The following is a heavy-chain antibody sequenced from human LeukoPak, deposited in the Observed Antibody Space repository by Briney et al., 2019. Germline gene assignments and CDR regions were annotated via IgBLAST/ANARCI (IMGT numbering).Heavy chain of an antibody. J-gene: IGHJ4*02. CDR2: IYYSGST. Sequence: PSGTLSLTCTVSGGSISGYYWGWIRQPPGKGLEWIGYIYYSGSTNYNPSLKSRVTISIDTSKNQFSLKLSSVTAADTAVYSCARGVSYYYDRSGSYYFDYWGQGTLVIVSS. V-gene: IGHV4-59*01. CDR3: ARGVSYYYDRSGSYYFDY. CDR1: GGSISGYY. D-gene: IGHD3-22*01.